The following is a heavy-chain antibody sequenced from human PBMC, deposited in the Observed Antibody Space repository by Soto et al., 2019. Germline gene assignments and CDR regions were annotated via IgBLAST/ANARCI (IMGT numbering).Heavy chain of an antibody. D-gene: IGHD6-19*01. CDR2: VSHDGRNT. CDR1: GFTFSDYA. Sequence: GFLRIPCAASGFTFSDYAMHWVRQAPGKGLEWVAVVSHDGRNTHYADSVKGRFTISRDSSKNTVSLEMTSLRAEDTAVYYCAKGGRQWLVTSDFNYWGQRALVTVSS. V-gene: IGHV3-30*18. CDR3: AKGGRQWLVTSDFNY. J-gene: IGHJ4*02.